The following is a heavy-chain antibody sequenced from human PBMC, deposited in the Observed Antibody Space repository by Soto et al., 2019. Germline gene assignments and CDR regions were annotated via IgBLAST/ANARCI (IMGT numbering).Heavy chain of an antibody. CDR2: ISDSGRI. D-gene: IGHD6-13*01. CDR1: GGSISTYF. Sequence: QVQLRESGPGLVKPSETLSLTCTVSGGSISTYFWNWLRQPPGKGLEWIAYISDSGRISYNPSLKSRVTISVDASKNQFSLSLSSVTAADTAVYYCARDRIAADATEVAFDFWGQGTMVTVSS. J-gene: IGHJ3*01. CDR3: ARDRIAADATEVAFDF. V-gene: IGHV4-59*01.